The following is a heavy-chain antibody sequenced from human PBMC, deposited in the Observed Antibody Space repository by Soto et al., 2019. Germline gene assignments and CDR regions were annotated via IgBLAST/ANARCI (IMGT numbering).Heavy chain of an antibody. CDR3: ARDFGVPAASDPYFDY. Sequence: PGGSLRLSCAASGFTFSSYGMHWVRQAPGKGLEWVAVIWYDGSNKYYADSVKGRFTISRDNSKNTLYLQMNSLRAEDTAVYYCARDFGVPAASDPYFDYWGQGTLVTVSS. CDR1: GFTFSSYG. D-gene: IGHD2-2*01. CDR2: IWYDGSNK. V-gene: IGHV3-33*01. J-gene: IGHJ4*02.